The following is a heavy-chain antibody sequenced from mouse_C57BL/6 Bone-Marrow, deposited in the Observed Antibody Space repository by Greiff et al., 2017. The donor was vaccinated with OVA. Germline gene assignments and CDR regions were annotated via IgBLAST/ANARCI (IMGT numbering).Heavy chain of an antibody. CDR1: GYSFTSYY. J-gene: IGHJ3*01. V-gene: IGHV1-66*01. Sequence: VQLQQSGPELVKPGASVKISCKASGYSFTSYYIHWVKQRPGQGLEWIGWIYPGSGNTKYNEKFKGKATLTADTSSSTAYMQRSSLTSEDSAVYYCAGIYYDYDGAYWGQGTLVTVSA. D-gene: IGHD2-4*01. CDR3: AGIYYDYDGAY. CDR2: IYPGSGNT.